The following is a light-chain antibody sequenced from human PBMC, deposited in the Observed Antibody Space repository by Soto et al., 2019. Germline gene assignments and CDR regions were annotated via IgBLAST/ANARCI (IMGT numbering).Light chain of an antibody. V-gene: IGKV3-20*01. CDR1: QSVNNNY. J-gene: IGKJ5*01. CDR2: VAS. CDR3: QQYGSSPPIT. Sequence: EIVLTQSPGTLSLSPGERPTLSCRASQSVNNNYLAWYQQKPGQAPRLLIYVASRRATGIPDRFSGSGSGADFTLTISRLEPEDFAVYYCQQYGSSPPITFGQGTRLEIK.